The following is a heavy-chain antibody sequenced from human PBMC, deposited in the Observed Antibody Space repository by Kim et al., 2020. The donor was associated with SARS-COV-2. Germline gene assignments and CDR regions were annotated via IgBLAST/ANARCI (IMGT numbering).Heavy chain of an antibody. Sequence: FTISRDNSKNTLYLQMNSLRAEDTAVYYCAKEVPRTTIFGVVSKGTAFDYWGQGTLVTVSS. CDR3: AKEVPRTTIFGVVSKGTAFDY. D-gene: IGHD3-3*01. V-gene: IGHV3-23*01. J-gene: IGHJ4*02.